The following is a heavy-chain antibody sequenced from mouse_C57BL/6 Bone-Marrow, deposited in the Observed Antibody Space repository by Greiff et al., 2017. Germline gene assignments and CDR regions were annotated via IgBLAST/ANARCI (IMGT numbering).Heavy chain of an antibody. CDR3: ARRGPYYAMDY. Sequence: QVHVKQSGAELVKPGASVKISCKASGYAFSSYWMNWVKQRPGKGLEWIGQIYPGDGDTNYNGKFKGKATLTADKSSSTAYMQLSSLTSEDSAVYFCARRGPYYAMDYWGQGTSVTVSS. CDR1: GYAFSSYW. CDR2: IYPGDGDT. D-gene: IGHD3-3*01. J-gene: IGHJ4*01. V-gene: IGHV1-80*01.